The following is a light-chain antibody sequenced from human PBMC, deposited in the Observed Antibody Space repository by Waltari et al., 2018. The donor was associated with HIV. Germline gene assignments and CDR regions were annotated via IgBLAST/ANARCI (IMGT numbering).Light chain of an antibody. CDR1: SSAVGGYNY. CDR2: DVS. V-gene: IGLV2-14*03. J-gene: IGLJ3*02. CDR3: SSYTSSTLGV. Sequence: QSALTQPASVSGSPGQSITISCTGTSSAVGGYNYVSWYQQHPGKAPKLMIYDVSNRPSGVSNRFSGSKSGNTASLTISGLQAEDEADYYCSSYTSSTLGVFGGGTKLTVL.